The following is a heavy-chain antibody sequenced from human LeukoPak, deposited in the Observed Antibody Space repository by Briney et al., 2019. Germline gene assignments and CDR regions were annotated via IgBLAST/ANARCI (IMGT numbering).Heavy chain of an antibody. J-gene: IGHJ5*02. D-gene: IGHD1-14*01. Sequence: PSETLSLTCTVSGGSITSSGYSWSWIRQPPGKGLEYIGYVYHSGNTYYNPPLKSRVTMSVDRSKNQFSLKLSSVTAADTAVYYCARVSTGTGTYWFDPWGQGTLVTVSS. V-gene: IGHV4-30-2*01. CDR2: VYHSGNT. CDR1: GGSITSSGYS. CDR3: ARVSTGTGTYWFDP.